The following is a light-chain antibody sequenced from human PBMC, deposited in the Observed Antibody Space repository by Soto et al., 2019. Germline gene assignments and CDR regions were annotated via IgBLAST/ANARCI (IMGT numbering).Light chain of an antibody. CDR2: EVS. CDR3: SSYTTSGTRV. J-gene: IGLJ1*01. CDR1: TSDVGGYSF. Sequence: QSALTQPASVSGSPGQSITISCTGTTSDVGGYSFVSWYQLHPGKAPKLMIYEVSNRPSGVSNRFSGSKSGNTASLTISGLQAEDESGYYCSSYTTSGTRVFGTGTKVTVL. V-gene: IGLV2-14*01.